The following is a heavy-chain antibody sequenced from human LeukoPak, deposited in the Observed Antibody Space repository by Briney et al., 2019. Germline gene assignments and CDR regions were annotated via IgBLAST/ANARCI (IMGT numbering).Heavy chain of an antibody. CDR2: IKQDGSEE. J-gene: IGHJ4*02. CDR3: ARNQLLSRYYFDY. CDR1: GFTFSNYW. V-gene: IGHV3-7*01. D-gene: IGHD2-2*01. Sequence: GGSLRLSCAASGFTFSNYWMSWVRQAPGKGLEWVANIKQDGSEEFYVDSVKGRFTISRDNAKNSLYLQMNSLRAEDTAVYYCARNQLLSRYYFDYWGQGTLVTVSS.